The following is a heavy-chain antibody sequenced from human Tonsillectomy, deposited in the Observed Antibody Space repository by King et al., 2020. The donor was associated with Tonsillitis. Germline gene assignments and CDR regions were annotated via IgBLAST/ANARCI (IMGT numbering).Heavy chain of an antibody. CDR1: GVSLSTSGVG. CDR3: AGQGDTSLGY. D-gene: IGHD7-27*01. Sequence: TLKESGPTLVKPTQTLTLTCTVSGVSLSTSGVGVGWIRQPPGKALDWLALIYWDDDKRYSPSLESRLTITKDTTKNQVVLTMTNMDPVDTATYYCAGQGDTSLGYWGQGTLVTVSS. CDR2: IYWDDDK. J-gene: IGHJ4*02. V-gene: IGHV2-5*02.